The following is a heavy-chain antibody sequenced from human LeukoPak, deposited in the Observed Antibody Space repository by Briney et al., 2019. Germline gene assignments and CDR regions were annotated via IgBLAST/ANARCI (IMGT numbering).Heavy chain of an antibody. V-gene: IGHV4-59*12. Sequence: SETLSLTCTVSGGSISSYYWSWIRQPPGKGLEWIGYIYYSGSTNYNPSLKSRVTISVDTSKNQFSLQLNSVTPEDTAVYYCARVIDYGDYYYYYGMDVWGQGTTVTVSS. CDR1: GGSISSYY. CDR2: IYYSGST. D-gene: IGHD4-17*01. J-gene: IGHJ6*02. CDR3: ARVIDYGDYYYYYGMDV.